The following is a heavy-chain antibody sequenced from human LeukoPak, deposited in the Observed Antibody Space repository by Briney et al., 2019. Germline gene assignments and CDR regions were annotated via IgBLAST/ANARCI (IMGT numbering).Heavy chain of an antibody. Sequence: GGSLRLSCAASGFTFSSYWMHWVRQAPGKGLVWVSRINSDGSSTSYADSVKGRFTISRDNAKNTLYLQMNSLRAEDTAVYYCAREPPASYYYDSSGYYYWGQGTLVTVSS. CDR2: INSDGSST. CDR3: AREPPASYYYDSSGYYY. V-gene: IGHV3-74*01. CDR1: GFTFSSYW. J-gene: IGHJ4*02. D-gene: IGHD3-22*01.